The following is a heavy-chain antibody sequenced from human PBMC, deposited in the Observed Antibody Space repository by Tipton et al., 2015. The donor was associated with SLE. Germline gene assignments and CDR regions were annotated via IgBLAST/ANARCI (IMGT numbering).Heavy chain of an antibody. CDR2: INTNTGNP. CDR1: GYSFTTYA. Sequence: QLVQSGPEVKNPGASVKVFCKASGYSFTTYAMNWVRQAPGQGLEWMGWINTNTGNPTYAQGFTGRFVFSVDTSVTTAYLQINSLKAEDTAVYYCARSNAGGLCDYWGQGTLVTVSS. J-gene: IGHJ4*02. CDR3: ARSNAGGLCDY. V-gene: IGHV7-4-1*02. D-gene: IGHD3-10*01.